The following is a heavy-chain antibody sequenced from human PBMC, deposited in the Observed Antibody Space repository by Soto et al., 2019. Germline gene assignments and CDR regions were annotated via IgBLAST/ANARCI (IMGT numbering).Heavy chain of an antibody. CDR2: IYHSGST. J-gene: IGHJ5*02. Sequence: SETLSLTCAVSGGSISSASSSWTWIRQPPGKGLEWIGEIYHSGSTYYNPSLKSRVTMSVDKAKNGFSLNLRSVTAADTAIYYCARGGPYFDILTGPKGMDRWGHGALVTVSS. D-gene: IGHD3-9*01. CDR3: ARGGPYFDILTGPKGMDR. CDR1: GGSISSASSS. V-gene: IGHV4-30-2*05.